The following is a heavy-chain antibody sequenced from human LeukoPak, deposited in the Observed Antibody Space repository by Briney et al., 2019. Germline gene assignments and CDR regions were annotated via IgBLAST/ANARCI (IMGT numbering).Heavy chain of an antibody. Sequence: SETLSLTCTVSGYSISSGYYWSWIRQPPGKGLEWIGEINHSGSTNYNPSLKGRVTISVDTSKNQFSLKLSSVTAADTAVYYCARGGYCTNGVCYNVYYYYYMDVWGKGTTVTISS. J-gene: IGHJ6*03. CDR1: GYSISSGYY. D-gene: IGHD2-8*01. CDR2: INHSGST. CDR3: ARGGYCTNGVCYNVYYYYYMDV. V-gene: IGHV4-38-2*02.